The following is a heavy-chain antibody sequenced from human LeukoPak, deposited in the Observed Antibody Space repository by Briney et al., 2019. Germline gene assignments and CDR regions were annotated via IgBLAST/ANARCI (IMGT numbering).Heavy chain of an antibody. J-gene: IGHJ6*02. CDR2: ISYDGSNI. D-gene: IGHD6-13*01. Sequence: GGSLRLSCAASGFTFSSYAMHWVRQAPGKGLEWVACISYDGSNIYYADSVKGRFTISRDNSKNTLYLQMNSLRAEDTAVYYCAREGYSSSWYDYYYYGMDVWGQGTTVTVSS. CDR3: AREGYSSSWYDYYYYGMDV. CDR1: GFTFSSYA. V-gene: IGHV3-30*04.